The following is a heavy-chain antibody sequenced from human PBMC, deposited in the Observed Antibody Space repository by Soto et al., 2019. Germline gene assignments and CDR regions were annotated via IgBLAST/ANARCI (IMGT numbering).Heavy chain of an antibody. CDR2: IYYSGST. D-gene: IGHD6-6*01. CDR3: AREASGAFDI. V-gene: IGHV4-31*03. CDR1: GGSISSGGYY. J-gene: IGHJ3*02. Sequence: PSETLSLTCTVSGGSISSGGYYWSWIRQHPGKGLEWIGYIYYSGSTYYNPPLKSRVTISVDTSKNQFSLKLSSVTASVTAVNYCAREASGAFDIWGQETMVTVSS.